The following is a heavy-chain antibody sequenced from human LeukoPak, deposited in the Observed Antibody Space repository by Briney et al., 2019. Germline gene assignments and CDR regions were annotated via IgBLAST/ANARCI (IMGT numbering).Heavy chain of an antibody. CDR2: ISGSGGST. J-gene: IGHJ5*02. V-gene: IGHV3-23*01. CDR3: AKDRGAVAGTSWFDP. Sequence: GGSLRLSCAASGFTFSNAWMSWVRQAPGKGLEWVSAISGSGGSTYYADSMKGRFTISRDNSKNTLYLQMNSLRAEDTAVYYCAKDRGAVAGTSWFDPWGQGTLVTVSS. D-gene: IGHD6-19*01. CDR1: GFTFSNAW.